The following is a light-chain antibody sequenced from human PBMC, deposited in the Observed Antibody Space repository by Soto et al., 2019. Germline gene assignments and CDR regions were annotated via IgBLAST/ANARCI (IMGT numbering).Light chain of an antibody. Sequence: QSALTQPASVSGSPGQSITISCTGTSSDVGGYNYVSWYQQHPGKAPKLMIYEVSNRPSGVSNRFSGPKSGNTASLTISGLQAEDEADYYCSSHPSSSSLVIFGGGTKLTVL. CDR1: SSDVGGYNY. CDR3: SSHPSSSSLVI. J-gene: IGLJ2*01. V-gene: IGLV2-14*01. CDR2: EVS.